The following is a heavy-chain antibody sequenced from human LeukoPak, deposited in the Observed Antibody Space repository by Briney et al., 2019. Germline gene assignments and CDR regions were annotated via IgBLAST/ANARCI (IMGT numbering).Heavy chain of an antibody. D-gene: IGHD5-12*01. V-gene: IGHV3-48*01. CDR2: ISSSSSTI. Sequence: GGSLRLSCAASGFTFSSYSMNWVRQAPGKGLEWVSYISSSSSTIYYADSVKGRFTISRDNAKNSLYLQMNSLRAEDTAVYYCARERAFVWLRDYYYYMDVWGKGTTVTVSS. CDR1: GFTFSSYS. J-gene: IGHJ6*03. CDR3: ARERAFVWLRDYYYYMDV.